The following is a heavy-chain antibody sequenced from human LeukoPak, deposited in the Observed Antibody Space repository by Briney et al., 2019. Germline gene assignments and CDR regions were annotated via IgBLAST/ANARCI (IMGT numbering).Heavy chain of an antibody. CDR2: IYYGGST. Sequence: KLSETLSLTCTVSVGSISTTSYYWGWIRQPPGKGLEWIGSIYYGGSTYYSPSLKSRVTISLDTSKHQFSLKLSSVTAADAAVYYCSFNLGSGSYAFDIWGQGTMVTVSS. D-gene: IGHD3-10*01. V-gene: IGHV4-39*07. CDR1: VGSISTTSYY. CDR3: SFNLGSGSYAFDI. J-gene: IGHJ3*02.